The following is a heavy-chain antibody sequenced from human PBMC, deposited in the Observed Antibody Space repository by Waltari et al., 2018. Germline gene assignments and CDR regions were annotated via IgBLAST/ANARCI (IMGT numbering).Heavy chain of an antibody. CDR3: AREGVSGPYYYDSSGYPYFDY. CDR2: INPNSGGT. J-gene: IGHJ4*02. D-gene: IGHD3-22*01. V-gene: IGHV1-2*02. CDR1: GYTFTGYY. Sequence: QVQLVQSGAEVKKPGASVKVSCKASGYTFTGYYMHWVRQAPGQGLEWMGWINPNSGGTNYAQKFQGRVTMTRDTSISTAYMELSRLRSDDTAVYYCAREGVSGPYYYDSSGYPYFDYWGQGTLVTVSS.